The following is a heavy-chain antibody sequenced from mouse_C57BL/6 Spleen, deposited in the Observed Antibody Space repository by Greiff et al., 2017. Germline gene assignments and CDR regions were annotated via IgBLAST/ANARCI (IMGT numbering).Heavy chain of an antibody. CDR2: IYIGNGYT. D-gene: IGHD1-1*01. CDR3: ARGIYGSTNWYFDV. V-gene: IGHV1-58*01. CDR1: GYTFTSYG. Sequence: EVKLVESGAELVRPGSSVKMSCKTSGYTFTSYGINWVKQRPGQGLEWIGYIYIGNGYTEYNEKFKGKATLTSDTSSSTAYMQLSSLTSEDSAIYFCARGIYGSTNWYFDVWGTGTTVTVSS. J-gene: IGHJ1*03.